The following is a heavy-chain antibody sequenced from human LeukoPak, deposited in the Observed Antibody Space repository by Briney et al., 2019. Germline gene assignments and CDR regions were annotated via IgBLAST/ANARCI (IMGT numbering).Heavy chain of an antibody. CDR3: AREDSSTSCYGT. D-gene: IGHD2-2*01. Sequence: ASVKVSCKASGYTFTGYYMHWVRQAPGQGLEWMGWINPNSGGTNYAQKFQDRVTMTRDTSISTAYMELSRLRSDDTAVYYCAREDSSTSCYGTWGQGTLVTVSS. V-gene: IGHV1-2*02. J-gene: IGHJ4*02. CDR2: INPNSGGT. CDR1: GYTFTGYY.